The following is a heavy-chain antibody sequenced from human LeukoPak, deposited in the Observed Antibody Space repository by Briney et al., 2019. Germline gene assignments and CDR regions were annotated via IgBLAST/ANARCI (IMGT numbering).Heavy chain of an antibody. CDR2: ISGSGGST. V-gene: IGHV3-23*01. Sequence: PGGSLRLSCAASGFTFSSYAMSWVRQAPGKGLEWVSAISGSGGSTYYADSVKGRFTISRDNAKNSLYLQMNSLRDEDTAVYYCARDYGSGSYYNPYYYGMDVWGQGTTVTVSS. D-gene: IGHD3-10*01. J-gene: IGHJ6*02. CDR1: GFTFSSYA. CDR3: ARDYGSGSYYNPYYYGMDV.